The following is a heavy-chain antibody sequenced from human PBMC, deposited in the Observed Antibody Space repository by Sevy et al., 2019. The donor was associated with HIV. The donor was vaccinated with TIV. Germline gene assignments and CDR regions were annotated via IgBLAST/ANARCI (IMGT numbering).Heavy chain of an antibody. Sequence: ASVKVSCKASGYTFTGYYIHWVRQAPGQWLEWLGWIIPYSGDTNSAQKFQGWVTMTTDTSISTAYMELSRLKSDDTAVYFCARGSSVATIGFEVEFVNYWGQGTLVTVSS. CDR3: ARGSSVATIGFEVEFVNY. J-gene: IGHJ4*02. CDR2: IIPYSGDT. CDR1: GYTFTGYY. D-gene: IGHD2-15*01. V-gene: IGHV1-2*04.